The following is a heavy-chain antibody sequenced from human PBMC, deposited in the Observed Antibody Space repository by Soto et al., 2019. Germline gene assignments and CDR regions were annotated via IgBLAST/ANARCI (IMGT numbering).Heavy chain of an antibody. J-gene: IGHJ4*02. CDR3: ARSGHSFAGAV. V-gene: IGHV4-59*01. Sequence: PSETLSLTCTVSGASMSDYYGSWIRQSPGKGLEHIGYLHYSGSANYSPSLKSRVTISMDRSKNQLSLTLNSVTAADTAIYYCARSGHSFAGAVWGQGILVTVSS. CDR2: LHYSGSA. CDR1: GASMSDYY. D-gene: IGHD3-16*01.